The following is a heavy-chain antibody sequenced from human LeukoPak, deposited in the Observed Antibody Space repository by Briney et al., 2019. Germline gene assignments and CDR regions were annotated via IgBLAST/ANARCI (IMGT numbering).Heavy chain of an antibody. Sequence: PSETLSLTCTVAGSSVSSYDWGWIRQPPGKGLEWIAYIYYSGSTSYNPSLKSRLTISVDTSKNQFSLKLSSVTAADTAVYYCARVLNYCGGDCYDYWGQGTLVTVSS. CDR3: ARVLNYCGGDCYDY. CDR2: IYYSGST. CDR1: GSSVSSYD. J-gene: IGHJ4*02. D-gene: IGHD2-21*01. V-gene: IGHV4-59*02.